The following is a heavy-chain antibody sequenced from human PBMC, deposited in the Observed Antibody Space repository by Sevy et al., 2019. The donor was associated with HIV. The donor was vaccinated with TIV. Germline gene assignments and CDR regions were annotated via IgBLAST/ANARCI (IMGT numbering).Heavy chain of an antibody. Sequence: GGSLRLSCAASGFPFSNYAMSWVRQAPGKGLEWVSLIDSGGSTYYADSVKGRFTISRDNAKNTLYLQMNPLRAEDTAVYFCARDRYYDASGYYYYYYGMDVWGQGTTVTVSS. CDR2: IDSGGST. V-gene: IGHV3-66*01. CDR3: ARDRYYDASGYYYYYYGMDV. J-gene: IGHJ6*02. CDR1: GFPFSNYA. D-gene: IGHD3-22*01.